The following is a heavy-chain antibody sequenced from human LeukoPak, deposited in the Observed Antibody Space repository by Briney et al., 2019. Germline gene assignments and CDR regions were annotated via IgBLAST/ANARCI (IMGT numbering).Heavy chain of an antibody. V-gene: IGHV4-59*12. Sequence: AETLSLTCTASGCSISGYYWRWIRQPPGKGLEWIAYIYYSGNTNYTNYNPSLQSRVTISKYTYKQQLYLNLISVTAAATSYYYCARYGSGTYPRFDYWGQGTLVTVSS. CDR2: IYYSGNTNYT. CDR1: GCSISGYY. CDR3: ARYGSGTYPRFDY. D-gene: IGHD3-10*01. J-gene: IGHJ4*02.